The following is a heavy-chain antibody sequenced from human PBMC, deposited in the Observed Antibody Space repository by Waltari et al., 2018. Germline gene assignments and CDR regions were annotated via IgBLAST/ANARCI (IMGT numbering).Heavy chain of an antibody. V-gene: IGHV4-4*02. D-gene: IGHD2-15*01. CDR1: GDRISSGYW. CDR3: ASDRGRGLTLDS. CDR2: THHSGRN. Sequence: VQLQESGPGLVKLSGPLSLTSAVSGDRISSGYWWSWVRQPPGKGLEWIGQTHHSGRNNYNPSLESRVTISVDTSNNQFSLKLSSATAADTAIYYCASDRGRGLTLDSWGPGTMVTVSP. J-gene: IGHJ5*01.